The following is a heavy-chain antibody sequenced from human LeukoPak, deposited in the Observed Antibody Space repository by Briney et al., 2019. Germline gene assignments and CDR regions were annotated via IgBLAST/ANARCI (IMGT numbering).Heavy chain of an antibody. CDR2: MNPNSGNT. Sequence: ASVKVSCKASGYTFTSYDINWVRQATGRGLEWMGWMNPNSGNTGYAQKFQGRVTMTKNASITTAYMELSSLTSEDTAVYYCARALSWTTQSYYYMDVWGKGTTVTVSS. CDR1: GYTFTSYD. J-gene: IGHJ6*03. CDR3: ARALSWTTQSYYYMDV. V-gene: IGHV1-8*01. D-gene: IGHD3/OR15-3a*01.